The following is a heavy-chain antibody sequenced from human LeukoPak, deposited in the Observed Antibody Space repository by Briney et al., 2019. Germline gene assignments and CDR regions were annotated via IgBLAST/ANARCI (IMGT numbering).Heavy chain of an antibody. V-gene: IGHV3-23*01. CDR1: GFTFSSYS. D-gene: IGHD5-18*01. Sequence: PGGSLRLSCAASGFTFSSYSMNWVRQAPGKGLEWVSAISGSGGSTYYADSVKGRFTISRDNSKNTLYLQMNSLRAEDTAVYYCAKDPSRHSPGNYWGQGTLVTVSS. CDR2: ISGSGGST. CDR3: AKDPSRHSPGNY. J-gene: IGHJ4*02.